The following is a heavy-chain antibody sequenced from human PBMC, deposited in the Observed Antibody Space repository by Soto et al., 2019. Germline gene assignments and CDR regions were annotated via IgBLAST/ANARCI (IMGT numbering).Heavy chain of an antibody. Sequence: QVQLVESGGGVVQPGRSLRLSCAASGFTFSSYAMHWVRRAPGKALEWMADMSCDGSNKYYADSVKGRFTISSDNSKNTLYLQMNSLRPEDTALYYCARDGGAYWCQGTLVIVSS. V-gene: IGHV3-30-3*01. CDR3: ARDGGAY. CDR2: MSCDGSNK. D-gene: IGHD3-16*01. CDR1: GFTFSSYA. J-gene: IGHJ4*02.